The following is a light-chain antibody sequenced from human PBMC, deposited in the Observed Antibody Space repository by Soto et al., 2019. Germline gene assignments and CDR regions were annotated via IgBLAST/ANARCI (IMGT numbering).Light chain of an antibody. V-gene: IGKV1-33*01. CDR3: QQYDTLPLT. CDR2: DSS. J-gene: IGKJ5*01. CDR1: QDITNY. Sequence: DIQMTQSPSSLSASVGDRVTITCQASQDITNYLNWYQQKPGKAPNLLIHDSSNLETGVPSRFIGSGTGTYFSFTISSLQPEDIATYYCQQYDTLPLTFGQGTRLEIK.